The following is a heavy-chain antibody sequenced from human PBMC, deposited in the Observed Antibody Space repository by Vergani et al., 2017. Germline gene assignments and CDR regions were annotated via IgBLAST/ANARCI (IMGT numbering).Heavy chain of an antibody. D-gene: IGHD2-2*01. CDR3: ASGVPGYQLATQYFQH. CDR1: GFTFGSYS. V-gene: IGHV3-21*01. Sequence: EVQLVESGGGLVKPGGSLRLSCVASGFTFGSYSMNWVRQAPGKGLEWVSFISSSSSYSYNADSVKGRFTISRDNGEYSLLLQMNSLRPEDTAVYYCASGVPGYQLATQYFQHWGQGTLVTVSS. J-gene: IGHJ1*01. CDR2: ISSSSSYS.